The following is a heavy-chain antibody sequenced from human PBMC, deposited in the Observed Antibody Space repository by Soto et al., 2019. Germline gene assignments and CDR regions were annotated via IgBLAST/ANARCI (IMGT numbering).Heavy chain of an antibody. CDR1: GFTFSSYA. Sequence: EVQLLESGGGLVQPRGSLRLSCAASGFTFSSYAMSWVRQAPGKGLEWVSAISGSGGSTYYADSVKGRFTISRDNSKNTLYLQMNSLRAEDTAVYYCAKGEYDYVWGSYRLTAYYFDYWGQGTLVTVSS. CDR3: AKGEYDYVWGSYRLTAYYFDY. CDR2: ISGSGGST. D-gene: IGHD3-16*02. V-gene: IGHV3-23*01. J-gene: IGHJ4*02.